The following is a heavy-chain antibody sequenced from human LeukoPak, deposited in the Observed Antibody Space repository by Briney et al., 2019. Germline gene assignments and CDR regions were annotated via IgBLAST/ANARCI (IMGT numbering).Heavy chain of an antibody. D-gene: IGHD4-17*01. CDR1: GYSFTSYW. Sequence: GESLKISCKGSGYSFTSYWIGWVRQMPGKGLEWVGIIYPDDSDTRYSPSFQDQVIISADKSISTAYPQWSSLKASDTAMYYCARHYPGGDYFIDYWGQGTLVTVSS. CDR2: IYPDDSDT. J-gene: IGHJ4*02. CDR3: ARHYPGGDYFIDY. V-gene: IGHV5-51*01.